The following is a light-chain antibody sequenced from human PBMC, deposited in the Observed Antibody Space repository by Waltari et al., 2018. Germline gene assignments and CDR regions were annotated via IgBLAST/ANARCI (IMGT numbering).Light chain of an antibody. CDR2: SAS. V-gene: IGKV1-39*01. CDR1: QSIDRY. J-gene: IGKJ3*01. Sequence: EIQMTQSPSSLSISVGDRVTITCRASQSIDRYLNWYQQKEGRAPNLLIYSASNLQSGVPSRFRGSGSGTDFTLTISSLQHEDFATYYCQQSYSAPFTFSPGTKVDI. CDR3: QQSYSAPFT.